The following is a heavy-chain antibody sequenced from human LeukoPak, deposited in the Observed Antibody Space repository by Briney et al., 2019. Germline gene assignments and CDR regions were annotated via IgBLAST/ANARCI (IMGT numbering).Heavy chain of an antibody. D-gene: IGHD3-16*01. J-gene: IGHJ3*02. Sequence: PSETLSLTCTVSGGSISSYYWSWIRQPPGKGLEWGGYIYYSGSTHYNPSLKSRVTISADTSKNQFSLKLSSVTAADTAVYYCARYDPGAFDIWGQGTMVTVSS. CDR1: GGSISSYY. CDR3: ARYDPGAFDI. V-gene: IGHV4-59*12. CDR2: IYYSGST.